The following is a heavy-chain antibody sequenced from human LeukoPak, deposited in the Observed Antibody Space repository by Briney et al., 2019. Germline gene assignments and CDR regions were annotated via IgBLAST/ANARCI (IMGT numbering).Heavy chain of an antibody. Sequence: ASVKVSCKAFGYTFTSYDINWVRQATGRGLEWMGWMNPNSGNTGYAQKFQGRVTMTRNTSISTAYMELSSLRSEDTAVYYCARVEWYQLLSPADAFDIWGQGTMVTVSS. J-gene: IGHJ3*02. CDR1: GYTFTSYD. CDR2: MNPNSGNT. CDR3: ARVEWYQLLSPADAFDI. V-gene: IGHV1-8*01. D-gene: IGHD2-2*01.